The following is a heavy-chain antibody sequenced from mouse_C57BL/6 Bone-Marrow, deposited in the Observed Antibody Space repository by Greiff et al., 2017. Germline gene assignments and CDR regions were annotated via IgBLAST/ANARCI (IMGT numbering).Heavy chain of an antibody. CDR3: ASPYGSSYAWFAY. CDR1: GYTFTSYT. D-gene: IGHD1-1*01. J-gene: IGHJ3*01. Sequence: QVQLKQSGAELARPGASVKLSCKASGYTFTSYTMHWVKQRPGQGLEWIGYINPSSGYTKYNQKFKDKATFTADKSSSTAYMQLSSLTSEDSAVYYCASPYGSSYAWFAYWGQGTLVTVSA. V-gene: IGHV1-4*01. CDR2: INPSSGYT.